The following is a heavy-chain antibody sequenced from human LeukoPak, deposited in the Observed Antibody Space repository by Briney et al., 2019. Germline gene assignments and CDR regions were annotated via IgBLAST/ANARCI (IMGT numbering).Heavy chain of an antibody. V-gene: IGHV4-34*01. CDR2: INHSGST. D-gene: IGHD6-13*01. Sequence: SETLSLTCAVYGGSFSGYYWSWIRQPSGKGLEWIGEINHSGSTNYNPSLKSRVTISVDTSKNQFSLKLSSVTAADTAVYYCARGPYSSSWYKWGQGTLVTVSS. CDR1: GGSFSGYY. J-gene: IGHJ4*02. CDR3: ARGPYSSSWYK.